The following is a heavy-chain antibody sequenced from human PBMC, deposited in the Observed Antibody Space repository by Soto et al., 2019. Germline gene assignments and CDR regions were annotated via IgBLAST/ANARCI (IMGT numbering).Heavy chain of an antibody. J-gene: IGHJ6*03. Sequence: GGSLRLSCTASGFTFGDYAMSWFRQAPGKGLEWVGFIRSKAYGGTTEYAASVKGRFTISRDDSKSIAYLQMNSLKTEDTAVYYCTRRKGLALTTNYYYYYYMDVWGKGTTVTVSS. CDR1: GFTFGDYA. D-gene: IGHD6-19*01. CDR2: IRSKAYGGTT. CDR3: TRRKGLALTTNYYYYYYMDV. V-gene: IGHV3-49*03.